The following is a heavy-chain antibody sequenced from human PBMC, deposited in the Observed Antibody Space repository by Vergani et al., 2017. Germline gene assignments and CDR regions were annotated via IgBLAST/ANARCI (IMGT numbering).Heavy chain of an antibody. CDR1: GFTFDDYA. J-gene: IGHJ4*02. CDR2: ISWNSGSI. D-gene: IGHD6-19*01. Sequence: EVQLVESGGGLVQPGRSLRLSCAASGFTFDDYAMHWVRQAPGKGLEWVSGISWNSGSIGYADSVKGRFTISRDNSKNTLYLQMNSLRAEDTAVYYCARDTRSWAAVVPGDYWGQGTLVTVSS. V-gene: IGHV3-9*01. CDR3: ARDTRSWAAVVPGDY.